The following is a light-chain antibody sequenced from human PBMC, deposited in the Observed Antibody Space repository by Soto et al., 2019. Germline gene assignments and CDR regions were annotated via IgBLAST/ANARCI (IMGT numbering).Light chain of an antibody. CDR2: DAS. CDR3: QQRSNWPRMYT. V-gene: IGKV3-11*01. Sequence: EIVLTQSPATLSLSPGDRATLSCRASQSVSSYLAWYQQKPGQAPRLLIYDASNRATGIPARFSGSGSGTDFTITISSLEPEDFAVYYCQQRSNWPRMYTFGQGTKLEIK. J-gene: IGKJ2*01. CDR1: QSVSSY.